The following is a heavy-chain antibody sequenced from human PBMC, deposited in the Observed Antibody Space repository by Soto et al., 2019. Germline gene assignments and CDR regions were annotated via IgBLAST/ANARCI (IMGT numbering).Heavy chain of an antibody. Sequence: QVQLVQSGAEVKKPGASVKVSCKASGYTFTSYDINWVRQATGQGLEWMGWMNPNSGNTGYAQKFQGRVTMTRNTSISTAYMELSSLRSEDTAMYYCASPSLLADYYYYGMDVWGQGTTVTVSS. V-gene: IGHV1-8*01. D-gene: IGHD3-10*01. CDR3: ASPSLLADYYYYGMDV. CDR1: GYTFTSYD. J-gene: IGHJ6*02. CDR2: MNPNSGNT.